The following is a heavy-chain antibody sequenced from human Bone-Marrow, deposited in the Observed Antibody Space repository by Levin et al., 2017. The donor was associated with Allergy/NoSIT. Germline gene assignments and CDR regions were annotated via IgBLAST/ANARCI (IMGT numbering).Heavy chain of an antibody. Sequence: SETLSLTCTVSGASISSSNRWSWVRQPPGKGLEWIGEIYHSGSTNYNPSLKSRVTISVDKSKNQFSLKLSSVTAADTAVYYCARGVSPTSCINGVCYTFDSWGQGTMVTVSS. CDR3: ARGVSPTSCINGVCYTFDS. J-gene: IGHJ3*02. D-gene: IGHD2-8*01. CDR1: GASISSSNR. CDR2: IYHSGST. V-gene: IGHV4-4*02.